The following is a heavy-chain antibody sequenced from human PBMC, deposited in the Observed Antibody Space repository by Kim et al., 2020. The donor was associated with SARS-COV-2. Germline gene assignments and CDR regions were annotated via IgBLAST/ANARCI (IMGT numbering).Heavy chain of an antibody. Sequence: SVKVSCKASGGTFSSYAISWVRQAPGQGLEWMGGIIPIFGTANYAQKFQGRVTITADESTSTAYMELSSLRSEDTAVYYCAGEGRYCSGGSCYGNWFDPWGQGTLVTVSS. CDR1: GGTFSSYA. J-gene: IGHJ5*02. D-gene: IGHD2-15*01. CDR2: IIPIFGTA. CDR3: AGEGRYCSGGSCYGNWFDP. V-gene: IGHV1-69*13.